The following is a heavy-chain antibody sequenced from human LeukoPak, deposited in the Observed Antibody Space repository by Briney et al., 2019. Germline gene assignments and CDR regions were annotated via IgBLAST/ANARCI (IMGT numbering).Heavy chain of an antibody. J-gene: IGHJ2*01. CDR2: ISNSGGST. V-gene: IGHV3-23*01. CDR1: GFTFSSYA. CDR3: AKDADTATIIYWYFDL. D-gene: IGHD5-18*01. Sequence: GGSLRLSCAASGFTFSSYAMSWVRQAPGKGLEWVSVISNSGGSTFYADSVKGRFTISRDNSKNTLYLQMNSLRAEDTAVYYCAKDADTATIIYWYFDLWGRGTLVTVSS.